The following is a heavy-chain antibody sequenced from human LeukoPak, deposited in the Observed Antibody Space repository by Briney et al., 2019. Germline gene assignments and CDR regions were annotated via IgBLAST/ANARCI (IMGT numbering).Heavy chain of an antibody. CDR1: GGSFSGYY. V-gene: IGHV4-34*01. D-gene: IGHD4-11*01. J-gene: IGHJ3*02. Sequence: PSETLSLTCAVYGGSFSGYYWSWIRQPPGKGLEWIGEINHSGSTNYNPSLKSRVTISVDTSKNQFSLKLSSVTAADTAVYYCARHDDYSRAFDIWGQGTMVTVSS. CDR3: ARHDDYSRAFDI. CDR2: INHSGST.